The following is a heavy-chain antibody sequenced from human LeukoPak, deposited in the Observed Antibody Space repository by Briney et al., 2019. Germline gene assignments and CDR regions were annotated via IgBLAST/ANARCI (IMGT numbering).Heavy chain of an antibody. D-gene: IGHD3-22*01. CDR2: INHSGST. J-gene: IGHJ4*02. V-gene: IGHV4-34*01. CDR3: ASSYYYDSSGYYYLDY. CDR1: GGSFSGYY. Sequence: PSGTLSLTCAVYGGSFSGYYWSWIRQPPGKGLEWIGEINHSGSTNYNPSLKSRVTISVDTSKNQFSLKLSSVTAADTAVYYCASSYYYDSSGYYYLDYWGQGTLVTVSS.